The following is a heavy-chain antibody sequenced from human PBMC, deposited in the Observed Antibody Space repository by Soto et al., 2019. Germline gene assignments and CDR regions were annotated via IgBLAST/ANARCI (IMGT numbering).Heavy chain of an antibody. Sequence: EVQLLESGGGLVQPGGSLRLSCAASGFTFSSYAMRWVRQAPGKGLEWVSAISGSGGRTYYADSVKGRFTISRDNSKNTLYLQMNSLRAEDTAVYYCARRGSGSYDDYWGQGTLVTVSS. D-gene: IGHD1-26*01. V-gene: IGHV3-23*01. CDR1: GFTFSSYA. J-gene: IGHJ4*02. CDR2: ISGSGGRT. CDR3: ARRGSGSYDDY.